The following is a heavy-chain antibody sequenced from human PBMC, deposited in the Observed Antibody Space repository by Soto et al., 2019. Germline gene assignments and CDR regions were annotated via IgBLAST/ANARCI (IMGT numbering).Heavy chain of an antibody. CDR2: IYSGGST. CDR3: ARVRYDFWSGYSPSDY. Sequence: EVQLVETGGGLIQPGGSLRLSCAASGFTVSSNYMSWVRQAPGKGLEWVSVIYSGGSTYYADSAKGRFTISRDNSKNTQYLQINSMGAEDTAVYYCARVRYDFWSGYSPSDYWGQGTLVTVSS. D-gene: IGHD3-3*01. V-gene: IGHV3-53*02. CDR1: GFTVSSNY. J-gene: IGHJ4*02.